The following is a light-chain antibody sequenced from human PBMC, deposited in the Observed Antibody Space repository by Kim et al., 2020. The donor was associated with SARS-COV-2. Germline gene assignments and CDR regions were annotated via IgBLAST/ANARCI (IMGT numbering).Light chain of an antibody. CDR2: DVP. CDR1: SSDVGGYHY. J-gene: IGLJ3*02. CDR3: SSYTATSDLV. Sequence: QSVLAQPASVSGSRGQSITISCTGTSSDVGGYHYVSWYQKYPGEAPKLIIYDVPYRSSGVSNRFSCTKSGDTASLAISGLRAEEAGEYYGSSYTATSDLVFGGGTKVTVL. V-gene: IGLV2-14*01.